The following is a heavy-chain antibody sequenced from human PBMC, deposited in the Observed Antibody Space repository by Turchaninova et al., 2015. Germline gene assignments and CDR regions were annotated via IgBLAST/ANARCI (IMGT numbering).Heavy chain of an antibody. D-gene: IGHD6-6*01. V-gene: IGHV4-4*02. CDR1: GGSISSSNC. Sequence: QVQLQESGPGLVTPSGSLSPACAVSGGSISSSNCGSWVRQPPGKGLEWIGENYHSVSTNYNPSLKSRVTISVDKSKNQFSLKLSSVTAADTAVYYCARLRHSSSSDYWGQGTLVTVSS. CDR2: NYHSVST. CDR3: ARLRHSSSSDY. J-gene: IGHJ4*02.